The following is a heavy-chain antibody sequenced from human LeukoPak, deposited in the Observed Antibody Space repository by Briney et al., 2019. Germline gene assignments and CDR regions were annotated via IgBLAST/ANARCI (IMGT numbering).Heavy chain of an antibody. J-gene: IGHJ4*02. CDR3: AKDLDYGDYTQDFDY. CDR1: GFTFSSYG. D-gene: IGHD4-17*01. Sequence: GGSLRLSCAASGFTFSSYGMHWVRQAPGKGLEWVAVISYDGSNKYYADPVKGRFTISRDNSKNTLYLQMNSLRAEDTAVYYCAKDLDYGDYTQDFDYWGQGTLVTVSS. CDR2: ISYDGSNK. V-gene: IGHV3-30*18.